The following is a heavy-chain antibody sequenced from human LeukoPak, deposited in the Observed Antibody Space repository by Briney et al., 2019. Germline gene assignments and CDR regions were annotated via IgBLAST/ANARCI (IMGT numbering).Heavy chain of an antibody. Sequence: GGSLRLSCAASGFTFSSSGFTFSIYAMSWVRQAPGKGLEWVSGISDSGDRTYYAVSVKGRFTISRDNSKNTLYLQMNILRAEDTAVYYCAKVGADSSCDYWGQGTLVTVSS. V-gene: IGHV3-23*01. D-gene: IGHD6-6*01. CDR1: GFTFSSSGFTFSIYA. CDR3: AKVGADSSCDY. J-gene: IGHJ4*02. CDR2: ISDSGDRT.